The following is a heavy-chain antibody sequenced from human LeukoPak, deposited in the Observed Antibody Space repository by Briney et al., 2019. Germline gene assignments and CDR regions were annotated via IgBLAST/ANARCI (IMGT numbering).Heavy chain of an antibody. CDR1: GFTFSSYS. CDR3: ARYSSGWPGYFDF. D-gene: IGHD6-25*01. CDR2: ISSSSSYI. V-gene: IGHV3-21*01. Sequence: GGSLRLPCAASGFTFSSYSMNWVRQAPGKGLEWVSSISSSSSYIYYADSVKGRFTISRDNAKNSLCLQMNSLRAEDTAVYYCARYSSGWPGYFDFWGQGTLVTVSS. J-gene: IGHJ4*02.